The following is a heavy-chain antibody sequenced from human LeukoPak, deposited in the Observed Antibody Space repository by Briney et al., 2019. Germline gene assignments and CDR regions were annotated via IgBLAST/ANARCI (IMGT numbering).Heavy chain of an antibody. Sequence: GGSLRLSCAASGFTFSSYLMSWVRQAPGKGLEWVANIKQDGSEKYYVDSVKGRFTISRDNAKNSLYLQMNSLRAEDTAVYYCAREFYDSSGYYYGYFQHWGQGTLVTVSS. CDR2: IKQDGSEK. CDR3: AREFYDSSGYYYGYFQH. D-gene: IGHD3-22*01. CDR1: GFTFSSYL. V-gene: IGHV3-7*01. J-gene: IGHJ1*01.